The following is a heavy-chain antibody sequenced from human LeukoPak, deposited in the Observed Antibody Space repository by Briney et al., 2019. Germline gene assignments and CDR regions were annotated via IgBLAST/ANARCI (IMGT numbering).Heavy chain of an antibody. CDR2: ISYDGSKK. J-gene: IGHJ4*02. CDR3: AKGGGPMIRPPHFDS. Sequence: GGSLRLSCAASGFIFSSYEMHWVRQAPGKGLEWVAVISYDGSKKYYADSVKGRLTVSRDNSKNTLCLQVNSLRAEDTAVYFCAKGGGPMIRPPHFDSWGQGILVTVSS. V-gene: IGHV3-30-3*01. D-gene: IGHD3-10*01. CDR1: GFIFSSYE.